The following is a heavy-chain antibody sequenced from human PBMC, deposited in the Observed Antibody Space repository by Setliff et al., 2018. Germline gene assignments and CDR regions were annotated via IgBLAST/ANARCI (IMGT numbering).Heavy chain of an antibody. CDR3: ARSTYYYDSSGYKDYYFDY. V-gene: IGHV3-43*01. CDR1: GFTFHDYT. D-gene: IGHD3-22*01. J-gene: IGHJ4*02. Sequence: GGSLRLSCAASGFTFHDYTMQWVRQAPGKGLEWVSLITWDGGTTKYADSVKGRFSISRDNSKNSLYLQSNSLRTEDTAFYYCARSTYYYDSSGYKDYYFDYWGQGTLVTVSS. CDR2: ITWDGGTT.